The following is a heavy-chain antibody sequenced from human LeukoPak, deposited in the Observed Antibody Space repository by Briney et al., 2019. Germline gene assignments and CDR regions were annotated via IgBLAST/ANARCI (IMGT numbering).Heavy chain of an antibody. D-gene: IGHD2-21*01. CDR2: ISGSGNSI. J-gene: IGHJ5*02. Sequence: GGSLRLSCAASGFSFSDYYMNWIRQAPGKGLEWLSFISGSGNSIYYAHSVKGRFTISRDNANNSVHLQMNSLRADDTAVYYCTRDGLSLSIARFDPWGQGTLVTVSS. CDR3: TRDGLSLSIARFDP. CDR1: GFSFSDYY. V-gene: IGHV3-11*01.